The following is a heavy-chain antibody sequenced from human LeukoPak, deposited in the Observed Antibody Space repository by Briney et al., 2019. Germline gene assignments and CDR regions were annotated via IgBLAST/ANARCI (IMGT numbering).Heavy chain of an antibody. CDR1: RGSLSSYY. CDR3: ARRRFSYGDNDAFDI. V-gene: IGHV4-59*08. Sequence: SETLSLTCTISRGSLSSYYWSWIRQSPGKGPEWIGYIYYSGGTNYNPSLESRVTISVDRSTNQFSLKVRSETAADTAVYYCARRRFSYGDNDAFDIWGQGTMVTVSS. CDR2: IYYSGGT. D-gene: IGHD5-18*01. J-gene: IGHJ3*02.